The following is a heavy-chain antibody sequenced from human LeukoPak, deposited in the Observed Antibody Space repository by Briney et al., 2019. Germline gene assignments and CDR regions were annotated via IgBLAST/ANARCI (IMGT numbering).Heavy chain of an antibody. Sequence: SETLSLTCDVSGGSITQTNYWTWVRQPPGKGLEWIGEVNLQGSTNYNPSLMRRVAISVDTSANHVSLQLTSVTAADTAVYYCAREAQSYDNGWYYTFDSWGQGTLVTVSS. J-gene: IGHJ4*02. CDR3: AREAQSYDNGWYYTFDS. CDR2: VNLQGST. D-gene: IGHD6-19*01. V-gene: IGHV4-4*02. CDR1: GGSITQTNY.